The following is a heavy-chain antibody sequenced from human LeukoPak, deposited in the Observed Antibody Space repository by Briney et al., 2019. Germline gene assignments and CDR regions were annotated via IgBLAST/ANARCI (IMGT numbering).Heavy chain of an antibody. J-gene: IGHJ4*02. D-gene: IGHD4-11*01. CDR1: GFTFSDYT. Sequence: GSLRLSCAASGFTFSDYTMYWVRQGPGKGLEWVSGISASGGSTYYTDSLKGRLTISRDNSKNTLYLQMNSLRAEDTAVYYCAAMTSVTTGDYWGQGTLVTVSS. CDR2: ISASGGST. CDR3: AAMTSVTTGDY. V-gene: IGHV3-23*01.